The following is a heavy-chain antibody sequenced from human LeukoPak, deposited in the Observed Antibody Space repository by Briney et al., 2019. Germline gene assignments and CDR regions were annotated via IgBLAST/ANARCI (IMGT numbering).Heavy chain of an antibody. D-gene: IGHD3-10*01. J-gene: IGHJ4*02. CDR2: INWNGGST. CDR3: ARGPYGSGSYYSPFDY. V-gene: IGHV3-20*04. Sequence: GGSLRPSCAASGFTFSNYWMHWVRQAPGKGLEWVSGINWNGGSTGYADSVKGRFTISRDNAKNSLYLQVDSLRVEDTALYYCARGPYGSGSYYSPFDYWGQGTLVTVSS. CDR1: GFTFSNYW.